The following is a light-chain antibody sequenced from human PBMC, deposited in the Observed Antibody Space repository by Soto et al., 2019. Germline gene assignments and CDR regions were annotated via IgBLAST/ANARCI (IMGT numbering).Light chain of an antibody. CDR2: YAA. Sequence: ESVLTKSPGNLTLSPGERATLSCRTIQSVSSSYLGWYQQKPGQAPRLLINYAATRATGIPDRFSSSGSGTDFTLTISRLEPEDVAVYYCQHYATSPPFTFGPGTKVDIK. J-gene: IGKJ3*01. CDR3: QHYATSPPFT. V-gene: IGKV3-20*01. CDR1: QSVSSSY.